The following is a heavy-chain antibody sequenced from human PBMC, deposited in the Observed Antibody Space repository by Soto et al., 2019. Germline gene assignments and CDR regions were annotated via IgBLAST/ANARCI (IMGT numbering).Heavy chain of an antibody. CDR3: ARHLGAPSYYSYGMDV. D-gene: IGHD4-17*01. J-gene: IGHJ6*02. V-gene: IGHV5-51*01. Sequence: PGESLKISCKVSGYSFTSYWIGWVRQMPGKGLEWMGIIYPGDSDTRYSPSFQGQVTISADKSISTAYLQWSSLKASDTAMYYCARHLGAPSYYSYGMDVWGQGNTVTVSS. CDR1: GYSFTSYW. CDR2: IYPGDSDT.